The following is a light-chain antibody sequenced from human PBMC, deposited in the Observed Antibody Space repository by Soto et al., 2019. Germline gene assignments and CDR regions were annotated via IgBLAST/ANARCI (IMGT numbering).Light chain of an antibody. CDR2: RAS. CDR1: QSLSGN. V-gene: IGKV3-15*01. CDR3: QQYGSSGT. Sequence: EIVMTQSPATLAGSPGETVTLSCRASQSLSGNLAWYQQKPGQAPRLLIFRASTRATGVPARFSGRGSGTEFTLTISGLQSEDFAVYYCQQYGSSGTVGQGTKVDSK. J-gene: IGKJ1*01.